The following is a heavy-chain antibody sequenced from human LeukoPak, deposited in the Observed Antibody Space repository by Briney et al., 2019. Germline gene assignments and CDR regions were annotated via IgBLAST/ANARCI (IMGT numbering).Heavy chain of an antibody. V-gene: IGHV4-59*05. CDR1: GGSIDTWY. J-gene: IGHJ6*02. Sequence: SETLSLTCTVSGGSIDTWYWSWIRQPPGRGLEWIGSIYYSGSTYYNPSLKSRVTISVGTSKNQFSLKLSSVTAADTAVYYCARTGPRRGGLDVWGQGTTVTVSS. D-gene: IGHD3/OR15-3a*01. CDR2: IYYSGST. CDR3: ARTGPRRGGLDV.